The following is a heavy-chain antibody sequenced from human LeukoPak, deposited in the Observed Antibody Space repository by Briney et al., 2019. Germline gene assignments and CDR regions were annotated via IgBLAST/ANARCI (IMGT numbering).Heavy chain of an antibody. CDR3: AKDIRGYYDFWSGYYLIPGGMDV. CDR2: ISWNSGSI. Sequence: PGGSLRLSCAASGFTFDDYAMHWVRHAPGKGLEWVSGISWNSGSIVYAGSVKGRFTISRDNAKNSLYLQMNSLRAEDTALYYCAKDIRGYYDFWSGYYLIPGGMDVWGQGTTVTVSS. CDR1: GFTFDDYA. D-gene: IGHD3-3*01. J-gene: IGHJ6*02. V-gene: IGHV3-9*01.